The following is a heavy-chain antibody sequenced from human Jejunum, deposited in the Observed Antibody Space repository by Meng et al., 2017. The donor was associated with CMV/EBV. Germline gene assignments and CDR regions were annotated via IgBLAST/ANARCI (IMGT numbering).Heavy chain of an antibody. Sequence: VQVVQSGAEVKKPGASVKVSCEASGFIFTSYAISWVRQAPGQGLEWMGWISAYNGNTNYAQTLQGRVTMTTDTSTSTAYMELRSLRSDDTAVYYCARVEVEITSGDYWGQGTLVTVSS. J-gene: IGHJ4*02. CDR2: ISAYNGNT. D-gene: IGHD3-22*01. V-gene: IGHV1-18*01. CDR3: ARVEVEITSGDY. CDR1: GFIFTSYA.